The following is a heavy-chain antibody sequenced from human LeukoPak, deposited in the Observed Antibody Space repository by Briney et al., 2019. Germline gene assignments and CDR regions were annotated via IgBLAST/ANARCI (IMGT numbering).Heavy chain of an antibody. J-gene: IGHJ4*02. CDR3: ARRPSGYTDY. V-gene: IGHV4-59*08. Sequence: SETLSLTCTVSGDSISGYYWSWIRQPPGKGLEWIGYIYYSGTSNYNPSLKSRVTMSVDTSKNQFSLKLTSVTAADTAVSYCARRPSGYTDYWGQGTLVTVSS. D-gene: IGHD5-12*01. CDR2: IYYSGTS. CDR1: GDSISGYY.